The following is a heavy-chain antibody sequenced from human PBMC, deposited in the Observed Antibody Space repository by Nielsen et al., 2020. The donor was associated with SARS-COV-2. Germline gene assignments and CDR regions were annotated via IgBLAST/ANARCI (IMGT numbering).Heavy chain of an antibody. CDR2: ISWNSGSI. V-gene: IGHV3-9*01. Sequence: SLKISCAASGFTFYDYAMHWVRQAPGRGLEWVSCISWNSGSINYAESVKGRFTISRDNSKNMLYLQMNGLRAEDTAIYYCARETYYDSSYYSDYLDYWGQGTLVTVSS. D-gene: IGHD3-22*01. CDR3: ARETYYDSSYYSDYLDY. J-gene: IGHJ4*02. CDR1: GFTFYDYA.